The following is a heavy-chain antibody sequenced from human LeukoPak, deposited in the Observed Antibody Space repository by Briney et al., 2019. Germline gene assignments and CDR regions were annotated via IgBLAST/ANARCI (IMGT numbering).Heavy chain of an antibody. Sequence: SETLSLTCTVSGGSIGTYYWTWIRQPPGKGLEWIGYIFYSGSTYYNPSLRSRVTISVDTSKNQFSLRLNPVTAADTAVYYCARDRRDQGWFDPWGQGTLVTVSS. CDR2: IFYSGST. J-gene: IGHJ5*02. V-gene: IGHV4-59*01. CDR3: ARDRRDQGWFDP. CDR1: GGSIGTYY.